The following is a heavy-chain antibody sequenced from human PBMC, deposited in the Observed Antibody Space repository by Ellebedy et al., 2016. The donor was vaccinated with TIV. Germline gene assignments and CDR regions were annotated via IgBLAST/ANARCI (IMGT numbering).Heavy chain of an antibody. CDR3: AKRGDCSANSCLLRD. Sequence: RGGSLRLSCAASGFTISIHAMGWVRQAPGKGLEWVSSAGGSDGITFYADSVRGRFTISRDNAKNTLYLQMNSLRAEDTAVYYCAKRGDCSANSCLLRDWGQGTLFTVSS. D-gene: IGHD2-2*01. J-gene: IGHJ1*01. CDR1: GFTISIHA. V-gene: IGHV3-23*01. CDR2: AGGSDGIT.